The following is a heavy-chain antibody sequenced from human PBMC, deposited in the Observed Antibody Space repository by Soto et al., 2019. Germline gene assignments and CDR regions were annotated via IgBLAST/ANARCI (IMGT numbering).Heavy chain of an antibody. Sequence: ESLKVSWKCSGYSFTSYWIGLVLQMPGKGLEWMGIIYPGDSDTRYSPSFQGQVTISADKSINTAYLQWSSLKASDTAMYYCASIRQTVVVVAATSYWGQGTLVTVSS. CDR2: IYPGDSDT. CDR1: GYSFTSYW. D-gene: IGHD2-15*01. J-gene: IGHJ4*02. V-gene: IGHV5-51*01. CDR3: ASIRQTVVVVAATSY.